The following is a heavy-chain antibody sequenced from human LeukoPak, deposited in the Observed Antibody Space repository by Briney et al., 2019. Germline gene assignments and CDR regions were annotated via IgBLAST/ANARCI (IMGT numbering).Heavy chain of an antibody. D-gene: IGHD3-10*02. CDR1: GFTFSTYA. J-gene: IGHJ6*04. CDR3: AELGITMIGGV. CDR2: ISGNGGST. V-gene: IGHV3-23*01. Sequence: GGSLRLSCAASGFTFSTYAMSWVRQAPGKGLEWVSAISGNGGSTYYADSVKGRFTISRDNAKNSLYLQMNSLRAEDTAVYYCAELGITMIGGVWGKGTTVTISS.